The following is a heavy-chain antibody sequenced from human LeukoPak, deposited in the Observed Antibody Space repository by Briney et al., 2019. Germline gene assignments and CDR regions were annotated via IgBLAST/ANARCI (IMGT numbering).Heavy chain of an antibody. Sequence: PSETLSLTCTVSGGSISSGSYYWSWIRQPAGKGLEWIGRIYTSGSTNYNPSLKSRVTISVDTSKNQFSLNLSSVTAADTAVYYCARGLHQLLYSSWFDPWGQGTLVTVSS. CDR1: GGSISSGSYY. J-gene: IGHJ5*02. D-gene: IGHD2-2*02. V-gene: IGHV4-61*02. CDR3: ARGLHQLLYSSWFDP. CDR2: IYTSGST.